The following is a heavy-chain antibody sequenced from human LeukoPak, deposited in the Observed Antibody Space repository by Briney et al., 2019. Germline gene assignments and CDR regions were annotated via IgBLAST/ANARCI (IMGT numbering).Heavy chain of an antibody. D-gene: IGHD2-15*01. CDR2: ISSGSSSI. CDR1: GITLSSYS. Sequence: GGSLRLSCAASGITLSSYSMNWVRQAPGKGLEWVSSISSGSSSIYYADSVKGRFIISRDNAKNSMSLQMNGLRAEDTAVYYCASPEGYCSGGSCYSPFDYWGQGTLVTVSS. V-gene: IGHV3-21*01. J-gene: IGHJ4*02. CDR3: ASPEGYCSGGSCYSPFDY.